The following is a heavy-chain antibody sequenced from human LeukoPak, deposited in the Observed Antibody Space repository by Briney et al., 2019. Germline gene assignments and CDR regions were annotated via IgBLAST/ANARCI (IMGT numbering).Heavy chain of an antibody. CDR2: FDPEDGET. D-gene: IGHD3-10*01. V-gene: IGHV1-24*01. CDR1: GYTLTELS. CDR3: ARDSLITMVRGTYWGMDFDY. J-gene: IGHJ4*02. Sequence: GASVTVSCKVSGYTLTELSMHWVRQAPGKGLEWVGGFDPEDGETIYAQKLQGRVTMTEDTSTDTAYMELSRLRSEDTAVYYCARDSLITMVRGTYWGMDFDYGGQGTLVTVSS.